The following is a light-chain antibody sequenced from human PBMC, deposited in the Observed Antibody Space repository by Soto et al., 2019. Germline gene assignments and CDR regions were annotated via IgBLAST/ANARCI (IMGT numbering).Light chain of an antibody. CDR1: QTISSW. V-gene: IGKV1-5*03. J-gene: IGKJ1*01. CDR2: EAF. CDR3: QQYHSYPWT. Sequence: DIQMTQSPSTLSSSIGDRVTITCRASQTISSWLAWYQQKPGKAPKLLIYEAFNLESGVPSRFSGSGSGTEFTLTIFSLQPDDFATYYCQQYHSYPWTFGQGPKVAIK.